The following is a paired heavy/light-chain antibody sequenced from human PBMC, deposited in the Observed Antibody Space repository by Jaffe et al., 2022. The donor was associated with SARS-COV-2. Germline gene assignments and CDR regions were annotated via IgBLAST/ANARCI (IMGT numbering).Light chain of an antibody. CDR2: EVN. CDR3: SSYVGYNNLV. CDR1: RSDVGGYNY. V-gene: IGLV2-8*01. J-gene: IGLJ3*02. Sequence: QSALTQPPSASGSPGQSVTISCTGSRSDVGGYNYVSWYRQYPGKAPKVLIYEVNKRPSGVPDRFFGSKSGNTASLTVSGLQAEDEADYYCSSYVGYNNLVFGGGTKLTVL.
Heavy chain of an antibody. CDR2: IFYTGTT. CDR3: ARRDSSETCDP. CDR1: GGSINSTYYY. Sequence: QLQLQESGPGLVKPSETLSLTCTVTGGSINSTYYYWGWIRQPPGKGLEWIGTIFYTGTTYYNPSLQSRVTISVDTSRNQFSLHLSSVTAADTAVYFCARRDSSETCDPWGQGTLVTVSS. V-gene: IGHV4-39*01. J-gene: IGHJ5*02. D-gene: IGHD2-21*01.